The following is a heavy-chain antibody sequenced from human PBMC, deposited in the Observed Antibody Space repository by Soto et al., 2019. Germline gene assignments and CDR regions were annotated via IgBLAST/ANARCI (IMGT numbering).Heavy chain of an antibody. CDR1: GFAFNSYA. CDR3: ARGLIGGYYLYDAFDI. V-gene: IGHV3-23*01. Sequence: GGSLRLSCAVSGFAFNSYAMNWVRQAPGKGLEWVSSISGGGGGTYYADSLKGRLTISRDNSKSTLYLQMNSLRAEDTAMYFCARGLIGGYYLYDAFDIWGQGTMVTVSS. J-gene: IGHJ3*02. D-gene: IGHD3-22*01. CDR2: ISGGGGGT.